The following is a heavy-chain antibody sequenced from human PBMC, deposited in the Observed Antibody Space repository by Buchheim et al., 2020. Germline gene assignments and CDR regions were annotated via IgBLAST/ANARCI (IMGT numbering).Heavy chain of an antibody. CDR3: ARASLLMPAAGYFFDS. Sequence: EVHLLESGGDFVQPGGSLRLSCVASGFVFSDCAMNWVRLLPGKGLEWVASTSASGYTTDYADSVKGRFTISRDKSGNTVHLNMSSLRVEDTAVYFCARASLLMPAAGYFFDSWGQGIL. J-gene: IGHJ4*02. CDR2: TSASGYTT. V-gene: IGHV3-23*01. CDR1: GFVFSDCA. D-gene: IGHD2-15*01.